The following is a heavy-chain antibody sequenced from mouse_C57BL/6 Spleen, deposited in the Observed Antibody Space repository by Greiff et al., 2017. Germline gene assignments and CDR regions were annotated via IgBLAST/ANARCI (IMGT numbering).Heavy chain of an antibody. CDR2: INPNYGTT. CDR1: GYSFTDYN. Sequence: VQLQQSGPELVKPGASVKISCKASGYSFTDYNMNWVKQSNGKSLEWMGGINPNYGTTSYNQKFKGKATLTVDQSSSTAYMQLNSLTSEDSAVYYCARNYDGSSPYFDYWCQGTTLTVSS. V-gene: IGHV1-39*01. D-gene: IGHD1-1*01. J-gene: IGHJ2*01. CDR3: ARNYDGSSPYFDY.